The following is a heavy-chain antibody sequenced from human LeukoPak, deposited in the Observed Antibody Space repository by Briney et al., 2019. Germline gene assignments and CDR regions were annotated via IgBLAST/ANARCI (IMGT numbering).Heavy chain of an antibody. Sequence: PSETLSLTCTVPGGSVSSDYWSWVRQPPGKGLEWIGHIQNTGTTNYNPSLKRRVTISVDTSKNQFSLKLNSVTAADTAVYFCARVRGLGLFDYWGQGTLVTVSS. J-gene: IGHJ4*02. D-gene: IGHD3-10*01. V-gene: IGHV4-59*02. CDR2: IQNTGTT. CDR1: GGSVSSDY. CDR3: ARVRGLGLFDY.